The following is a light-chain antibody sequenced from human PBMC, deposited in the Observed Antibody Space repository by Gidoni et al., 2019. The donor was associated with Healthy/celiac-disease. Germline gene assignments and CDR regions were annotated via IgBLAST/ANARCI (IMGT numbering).Light chain of an antibody. CDR1: QSVSSN. CDR2: GAS. V-gene: IGKV3-15*01. CDR3: QQYNNGPSWT. J-gene: IGKJ1*01. Sequence: EIVMTQSPATLSVSPGERATLSCRASQSVSSNLAWYQQKPGQAPRLLIYGASTRATGIPARFSGSWSGTEFTLTISSLQSEDFAVYYCQQYNNGPSWTFGQGTKVEIK.